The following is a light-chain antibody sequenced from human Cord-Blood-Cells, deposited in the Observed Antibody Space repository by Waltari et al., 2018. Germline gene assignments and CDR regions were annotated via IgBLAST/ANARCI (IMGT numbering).Light chain of an antibody. CDR1: SSDVGGYNY. CDR2: DVS. CDR3: SSYTSSSTLV. Sequence: QSALTQPASVSGSPGQSITISCTGTSSDVGGYNYVSWYQQHPGKAPKLMIYDVSNRPSGVSNRFSGPKSGNTAPLTISGLQAEDEADYYCSSYTSSSTLVFGTGTKVTVL. J-gene: IGLJ1*01. V-gene: IGLV2-14*03.